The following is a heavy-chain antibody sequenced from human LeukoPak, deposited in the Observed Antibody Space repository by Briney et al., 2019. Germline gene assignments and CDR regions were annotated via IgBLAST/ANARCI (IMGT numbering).Heavy chain of an antibody. J-gene: IGHJ4*02. CDR2: INPSDGTR. CDR1: GDIFTSSY. D-gene: IGHD2-2*01. CDR3: AREQGSTGYFEY. Sequence: GASVKVSCKASGDIFTSSYTHWVRQAPGQGLEWMGVINPSDGTRNYAQKFQGRVTMTRDMSTSTVYMDLSSLRSEDTAVYYCAREQGSTGYFEYWGQGTLVTVSS. V-gene: IGHV1-46*01.